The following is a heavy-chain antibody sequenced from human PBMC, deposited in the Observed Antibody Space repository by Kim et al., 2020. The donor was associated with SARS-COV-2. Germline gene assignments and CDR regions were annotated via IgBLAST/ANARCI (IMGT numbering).Heavy chain of an antibody. V-gene: IGHV1-18*01. CDR3: ARVAVAAAGDY. CDR2: T. D-gene: IGHD6-13*01. Sequence: TNYAQKLQGRVTMTTDTSTSTAYMELRSLRSDDTAVYYCARVAVAAAGDYWGQGTLVTVSS. J-gene: IGHJ4*02.